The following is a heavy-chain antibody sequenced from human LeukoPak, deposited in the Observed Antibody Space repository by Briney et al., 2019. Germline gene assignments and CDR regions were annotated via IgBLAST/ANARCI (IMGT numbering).Heavy chain of an antibody. CDR1: VYTFTVSS. D-gene: IGHD1-14*01. Sequence: ASVKVSCKASVYTFTVSSIHWVRQAPGQGLEWMGSINPNSGATKYAQNFQGRVTTTRDTSISTAYMELSRLRSEDTAVYYCARGTGDYPDYWGQGTLVTVYS. CDR3: ARGTGDYPDY. CDR2: INPNSGAT. V-gene: IGHV1-2*02. J-gene: IGHJ4*02.